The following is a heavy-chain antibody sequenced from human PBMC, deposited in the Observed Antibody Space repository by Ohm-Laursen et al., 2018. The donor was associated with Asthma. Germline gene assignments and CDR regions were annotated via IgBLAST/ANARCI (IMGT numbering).Heavy chain of an antibody. CDR3: ARESMVQGAFYFDY. CDR2: IYYRGSA. D-gene: IGHD3-10*01. Sequence: TLSLTCTVSGGPISRGFSYWSWIRHPTGKGLEWIGYIYYRGSAYYNPSLKSRLTISVDTSKNQFSLKLSSLTAADTAVYYCARESMVQGAFYFDYWGQGTRVTVSA. CDR1: GGPISRGFSY. J-gene: IGHJ4*02. V-gene: IGHV4-31*03.